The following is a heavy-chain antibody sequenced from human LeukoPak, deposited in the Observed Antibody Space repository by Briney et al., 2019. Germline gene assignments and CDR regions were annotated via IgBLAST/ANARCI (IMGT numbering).Heavy chain of an antibody. J-gene: IGHJ6*02. CDR1: GYTFTSYG. V-gene: IGHV1-18*01. Sequence: ASVKVSCKASGYTFTSYGISWVRQAPGQGLEWMGWISAYNGNTNYAQKLQGRVTMTTDTSTSTAYMELRSLRSDDTAVYYCARDRASITMVRGDYGMDVWGQGTTVTVSS. D-gene: IGHD3-10*01. CDR3: ARDRASITMVRGDYGMDV. CDR2: ISAYNGNT.